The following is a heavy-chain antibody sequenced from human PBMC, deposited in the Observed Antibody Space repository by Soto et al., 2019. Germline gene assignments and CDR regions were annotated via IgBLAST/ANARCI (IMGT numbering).Heavy chain of an antibody. J-gene: IGHJ4*02. D-gene: IGHD6-19*01. V-gene: IGHV3-74*01. CDR1: GFTFSSYW. CDR2: IDSDGSST. CDR3: AVAVAGPTAIGY. Sequence: EVQLVESGGGLVQPGGSLRLSCAASGFTFSSYWMHWVRQAPGKGLVWVSRIDSDGSSTSYADSVKGRFTISRDNAKNTLYLQMNSLRAEDTAVYYCAVAVAGPTAIGYWGQGTLVTVSS.